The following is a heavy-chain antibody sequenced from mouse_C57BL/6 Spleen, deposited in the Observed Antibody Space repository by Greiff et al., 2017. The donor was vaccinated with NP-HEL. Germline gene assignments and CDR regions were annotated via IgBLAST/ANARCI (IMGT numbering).Heavy chain of an antibody. J-gene: IGHJ1*03. V-gene: IGHV1-69*01. Sequence: QVQLQQPGAELVMPGASVKLSCKASGYTFTSYWMHWVKQRPGQGLEWIGEIDPSDSYTNYNQKFKGKSTLTVDKSSSTAYMQISSLTSEDSAVYYCARDYYGSSHWYFDVWGTGTTVTVSS. CDR2: IDPSDSYT. D-gene: IGHD1-1*01. CDR1: GYTFTSYW. CDR3: ARDYYGSSHWYFDV.